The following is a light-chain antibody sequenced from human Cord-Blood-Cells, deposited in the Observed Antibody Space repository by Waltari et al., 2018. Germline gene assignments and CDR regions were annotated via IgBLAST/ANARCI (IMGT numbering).Light chain of an antibody. Sequence: GDRVTITCQASQDISNYLNWYQQKPGKAPKLLIYDASNLETGVPSRFSGSGSETDFTFTISSLQPEDIATYYCQQYDNLPTFGQGTKVEIK. CDR3: QQYDNLPT. V-gene: IGKV1-33*01. CDR2: DAS. CDR1: QDISNY. J-gene: IGKJ1*01.